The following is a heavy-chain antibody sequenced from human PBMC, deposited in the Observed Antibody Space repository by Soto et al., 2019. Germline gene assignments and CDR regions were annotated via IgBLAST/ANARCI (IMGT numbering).Heavy chain of an antibody. CDR2: IWYDGSNK. CDR3: AAEMATTNWEFDY. V-gene: IGHV3-33*01. D-gene: IGHD1-1*01. CDR1: GFTFSSYG. Sequence: GGSLRLSCAASGFTFSSYGMHWVRQAPGKGLEWVAVIWYDGSNKYYADSVKGRFTISRDNSKNTLYLQMNSLRAEDTAVYYCAAEMATTNWEFDYWGQGTLVTVSS. J-gene: IGHJ4*02.